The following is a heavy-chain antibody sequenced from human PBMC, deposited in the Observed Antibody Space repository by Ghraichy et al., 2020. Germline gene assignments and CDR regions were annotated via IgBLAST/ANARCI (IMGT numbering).Heavy chain of an antibody. Sequence: GGSLRLSCAASGFIFSNYWMHWVRQVPGKGLMCVSRIKYDGSHTTYADSVKGRFTTSRDNTKNTLYLQMNSLRAEDAAVYYCARSRGGAFDFWGQGTLVTVSS. D-gene: IGHD2-15*01. J-gene: IGHJ3*01. CDR2: IKYDGSHT. CDR1: GFIFSNYW. V-gene: IGHV3-74*03. CDR3: ARSRGGAFDF.